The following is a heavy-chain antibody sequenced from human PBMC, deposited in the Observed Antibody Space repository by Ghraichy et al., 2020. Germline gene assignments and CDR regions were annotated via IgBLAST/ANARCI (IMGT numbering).Heavy chain of an antibody. CDR2: ITGSGAYA. D-gene: IGHD1-26*01. CDR1: GFDNYA. J-gene: IGHJ1*01. CDR3: ARDPRVGGLGEYFQH. Sequence: GGSLRLSCVASGFDNYAMAWVRQAPGKGLEWVSSITGSGAYAYYADSVKGRFTVSRDNSKNTVFLQMSALSVEDTAVYYCARDPRVGGLGEYFQHWGQGTLVTVSS. V-gene: IGHV3-23*01.